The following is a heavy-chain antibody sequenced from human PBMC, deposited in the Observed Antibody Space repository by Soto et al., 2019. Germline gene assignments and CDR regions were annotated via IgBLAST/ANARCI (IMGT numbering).Heavy chain of an antibody. CDR3: ETMNGYFEY. D-gene: IGHD3-22*01. CDR1: GFRFSSYS. V-gene: IGHV3-23*01. J-gene: IGHJ4*02. CDR2: ITATGDRT. Sequence: GSLRLSCADSGFRFSSYSMSWVRQTPGKGLEWVAAITATGDRTYYADSVTGRFTISRGNSKKTHYLQMTSLRAEDTAMYYCETMNGYFEYWGQGTPVTVSS.